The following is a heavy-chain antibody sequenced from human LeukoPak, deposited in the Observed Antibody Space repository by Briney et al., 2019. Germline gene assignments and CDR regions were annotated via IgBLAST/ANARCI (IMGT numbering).Heavy chain of an antibody. CDR2: ISYDGSNK. Sequence: GSLRLSCGASGFTFRSYSMNWVRQAPGKGLEWVAVISYDGSNKYYADSVKGRFTISRDNSKNTLYLQMNSLRAEDTAVYYCASSSWSSPLAYWGQGTLVTVSS. CDR1: GFTFRSYS. CDR3: ASSSWSSPLAY. V-gene: IGHV3-30*03. J-gene: IGHJ4*02. D-gene: IGHD6-13*01.